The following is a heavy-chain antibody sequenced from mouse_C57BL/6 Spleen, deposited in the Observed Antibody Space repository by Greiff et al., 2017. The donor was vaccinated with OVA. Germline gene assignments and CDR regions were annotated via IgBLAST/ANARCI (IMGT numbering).Heavy chain of an antibody. CDR3: ARCGYGSSHWYFDV. CDR1: GYTFTSYW. D-gene: IGHD1-1*01. J-gene: IGHJ1*03. CDR2: IDPSDSYT. Sequence: QVQLQQPGAELVMPGASVKLSCKASGYTFTSYWMHWVKQRPGQGLEWIGEIDPSDSYTNYNQKFKGKSTLTVDKSSSTAYMQLSSLTSEDSAVYYCARCGYGSSHWYFDVWGTGTTVTVSS. V-gene: IGHV1-69*01.